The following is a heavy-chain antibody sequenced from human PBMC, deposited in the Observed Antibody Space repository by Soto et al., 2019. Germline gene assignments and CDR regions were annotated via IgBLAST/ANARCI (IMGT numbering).Heavy chain of an antibody. CDR1: GFTVSSNY. V-gene: IGHV3-7*01. Sequence: PGGSLRLSCAASGFTVSSNYMSWVRQAPGKGLEWVANIKQDGSEKYYVDSVRGRFTISRDNAKNSLYLQMNSLRAEDTAVYYCARFYYDSSGYLPSPYYYYHGMDVWGQGTTVTVSS. CDR3: ARFYYDSSGYLPSPYYYYHGMDV. D-gene: IGHD3-22*01. CDR2: IKQDGSEK. J-gene: IGHJ6*02.